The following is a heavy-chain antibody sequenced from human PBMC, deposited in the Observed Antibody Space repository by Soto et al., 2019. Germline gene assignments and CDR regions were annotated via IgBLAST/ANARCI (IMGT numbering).Heavy chain of an antibody. V-gene: IGHV1-58*02. CDR3: AASGVAPSQRPAASNHYYYYYMDV. Sequence: SVKVSCKASGFTFTSSAMQWVRQARGQRLEWIGWIVVGSGNTNYAQKFQERVTITRDMSTSTAYMELSSLRSEDTAVYYCAASGVAPSQRPAASNHYYYYYMDVWGKGTTVTVSS. CDR1: GFTFTSSA. D-gene: IGHD2-15*01. CDR2: IVVGSGNT. J-gene: IGHJ6*03.